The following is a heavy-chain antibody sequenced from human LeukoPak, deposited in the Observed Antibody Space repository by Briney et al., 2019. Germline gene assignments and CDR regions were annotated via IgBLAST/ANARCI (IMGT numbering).Heavy chain of an antibody. J-gene: IGHJ4*02. CDR2: ISSNGGST. D-gene: IGHD5-12*01. V-gene: IGHV3-64D*06. CDR3: VKDGTTDGGYGDFDY. CDR1: GFTFSSYA. Sequence: GGSLRPSCSASGFTFSSYAMHWVRQAPGKGLEYVSAISSNGGSTYYADSVKGRFTISRDNSKNTLYLQMSSLRAEDTAVYYCVKDGTTDGGYGDFDYWGQGTLVTVSS.